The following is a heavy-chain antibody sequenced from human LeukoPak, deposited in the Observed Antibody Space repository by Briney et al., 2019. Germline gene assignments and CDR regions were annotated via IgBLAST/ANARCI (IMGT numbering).Heavy chain of an antibody. D-gene: IGHD4-17*01. V-gene: IGHV4-59*01. CDR3: ARDASPTVTTYGMDV. CDR1: GGSISSYY. J-gene: IGHJ6*02. Sequence: PSETLSLTWTVSGGSISSYYWSWIRQPPGKGLEWIGYIYYSGSTNYNPSLKSRVTISVDTSKNQFSLKLSAVTAADTAVYYCARDASPTVTTYGMDVCGQGTTVTVSS. CDR2: IYYSGST.